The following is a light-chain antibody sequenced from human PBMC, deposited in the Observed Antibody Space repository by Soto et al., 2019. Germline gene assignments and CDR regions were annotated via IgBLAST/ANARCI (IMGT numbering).Light chain of an antibody. J-gene: IGLJ2*01. CDR1: SSNIGNND. V-gene: IGLV1-51*01. Sequence: QSVLTQSPSVSAAPGQKVTISCSGSSSNIGNNDVSWYQQLPGTAPKLLIYDNNKRPSGIPDRFSGSKSGTSGTLEITGLQTGDEADYYCATWDGSLPGEVFGGGTKVTVL. CDR2: DNN. CDR3: ATWDGSLPGEV.